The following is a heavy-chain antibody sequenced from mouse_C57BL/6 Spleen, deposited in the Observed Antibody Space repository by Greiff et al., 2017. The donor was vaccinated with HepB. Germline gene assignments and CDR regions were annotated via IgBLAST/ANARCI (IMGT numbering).Heavy chain of an antibody. Sequence: EVKLVESGGDLVKPGGSLKLSCAASGFTFSSYGMSWVRQTPDKRLEWVATISSGGSYTYYPDSVKGRFTISRDNAKNTLYLQMSSLKSEDTAMYYCARQGTTVVAGDYWGQGTTLTVSS. J-gene: IGHJ2*01. D-gene: IGHD1-1*01. CDR3: ARQGTTVVAGDY. CDR2: ISSGGSYT. CDR1: GFTFSSYG. V-gene: IGHV5-6*02.